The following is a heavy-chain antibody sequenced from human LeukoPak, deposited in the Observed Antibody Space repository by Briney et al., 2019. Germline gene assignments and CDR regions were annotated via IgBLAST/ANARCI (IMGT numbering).Heavy chain of an antibody. D-gene: IGHD1-7*01. CDR2: ISSGSRYI. Sequence: GGSLRLSCAASGFSFSSYSLNWVRQAPGKGLEWVSSISSGSRYIYYADSVKGRFTISRDNAKNSLYLQMSSLSPEDTAVYYCARGHDWNYGYFDYWGQGTLVTVSS. CDR1: GFSFSSYS. V-gene: IGHV3-21*01. J-gene: IGHJ4*02. CDR3: ARGHDWNYGYFDY.